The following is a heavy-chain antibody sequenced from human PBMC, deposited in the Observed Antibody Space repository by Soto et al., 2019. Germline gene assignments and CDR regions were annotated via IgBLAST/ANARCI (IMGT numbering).Heavy chain of an antibody. J-gene: IGHJ4*02. CDR2: IVPFFGLS. V-gene: IGHV1-69*01. D-gene: IGHD3-10*01. CDR3: AITLAARLHYYLFDY. Sequence: QVQLVQSGAEVIKPGSSVKVSCKASGGTFNTYGISWVRQAPGQGLEWMGGIVPFFGLSNNAQKFQGRVTISADESTNTAYMELSSLRSDDTAVYYCAITLAARLHYYLFDYWGQGTLVTVSS. CDR1: GGTFNTYG.